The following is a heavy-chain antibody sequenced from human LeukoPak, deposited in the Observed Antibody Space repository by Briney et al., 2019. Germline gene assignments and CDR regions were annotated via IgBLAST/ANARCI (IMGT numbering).Heavy chain of an antibody. CDR2: INHSGST. CDR1: GGSFSGYY. Sequence: SETLSLTCAVYGGSFSGYYWSWIRQPPGKGPEWIGEINHSGSTNYNPSLKSRVTISVDTSKNQFSLKLSSVTAADTAVYYCARGRQYYDKGWFDPWGQGTLVTVSS. J-gene: IGHJ5*02. V-gene: IGHV4-34*01. D-gene: IGHD3-22*01. CDR3: ARGRQYYDKGWFDP.